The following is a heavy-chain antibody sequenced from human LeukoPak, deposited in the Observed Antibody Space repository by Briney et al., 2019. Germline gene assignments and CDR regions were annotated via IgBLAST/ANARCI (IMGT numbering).Heavy chain of an antibody. CDR1: GYTFTKYL. Sequence: GASVKVSCKTSGYTFTKYLIHWVRQAPGQGLEWMGTINPQGDITNYAQRFQGRITLTEDTSTSTDYMELSSLTSEDTAVYYCARPSYCVADNCGYWLDPWGPGTLVTVSS. V-gene: IGHV1-46*01. CDR3: ARPSYCVADNCGYWLDP. CDR2: INPQGDIT. D-gene: IGHD2-21*01. J-gene: IGHJ5*02.